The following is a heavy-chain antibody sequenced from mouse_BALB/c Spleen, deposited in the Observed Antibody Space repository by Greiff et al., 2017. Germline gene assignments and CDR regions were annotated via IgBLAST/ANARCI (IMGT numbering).Heavy chain of an antibody. D-gene: IGHD1-1*01. CDR2: INSNGGST. J-gene: IGHJ4*01. V-gene: IGHV5-6-3*01. Sequence: EVQRVESGGGLVQPGGSLKLSCAASGFTFSSYGMSWVRQTPDKRLELVATINSNGGSTYYPDSVKGRFTISRDNAKNTLYLQMSSLKSEDTAMYYCARDRSTGTGAMDYWGQGTSVTVSS. CDR3: ARDRSTGTGAMDY. CDR1: GFTFSSYG.